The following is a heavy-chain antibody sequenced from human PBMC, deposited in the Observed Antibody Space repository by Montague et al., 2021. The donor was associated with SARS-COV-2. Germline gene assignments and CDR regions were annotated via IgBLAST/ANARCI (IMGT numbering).Heavy chain of an antibody. CDR3: ARVPSETQNYEFWSGYFDNRFDL. CDR1: GASLSGYY. Sequence: SETLSLTCAVYGASLSGYYWTWIRQPPGKGLEWIGEINHSGSTNYVPFLKSRVTISVDTSNNQFSLRLRSVTAADTAVYYCARVPSETQNYEFWSGYFDNRFDLWGQGTLVTVSS. CDR2: INHSGST. D-gene: IGHD3-3*01. V-gene: IGHV4-34*01. J-gene: IGHJ5*02.